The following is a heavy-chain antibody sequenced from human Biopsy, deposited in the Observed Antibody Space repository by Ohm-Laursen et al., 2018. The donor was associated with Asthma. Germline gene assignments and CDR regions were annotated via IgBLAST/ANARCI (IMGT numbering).Heavy chain of an antibody. CDR1: GFVFSQCG. Sequence: SLRLSCSASGFVFSQCGMHWVRQGPGKGLEWVALVSSDGHNKYYEDSVKGRFTISRDNSRNRLYLQINRLTVEDSAAYFCARQSGQDYGDSSGFDIWGQGTKVAVSS. CDR3: ARQSGQDYGDSSGFDI. D-gene: IGHD3-22*01. CDR2: VSSDGHNK. J-gene: IGHJ3*02. V-gene: IGHV3-30*03.